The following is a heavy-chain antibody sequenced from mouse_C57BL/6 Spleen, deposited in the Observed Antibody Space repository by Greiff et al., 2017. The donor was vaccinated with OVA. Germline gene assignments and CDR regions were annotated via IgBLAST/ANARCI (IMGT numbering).Heavy chain of an antibody. CDR1: GYTFTSYW. J-gene: IGHJ1*03. V-gene: IGHV1-50*01. Sequence: HVQLQPPWAELVKPGASVKLSCKASGYTFTSYWMQWVKQRPGQGLEWIGEIDPSDSYTNYNQKFKGKATLTVDTSSLTAYMQLSSLTSEDSAVYYCARGQAETNWYFDVWGTGTTVTVSS. CDR2: IDPSDSYT. CDR3: ARGQAETNWYFDV.